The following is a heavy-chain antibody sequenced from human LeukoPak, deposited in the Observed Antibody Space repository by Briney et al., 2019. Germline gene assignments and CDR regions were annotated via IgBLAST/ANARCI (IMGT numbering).Heavy chain of an antibody. CDR3: ARGMNDILGIHYYYYMDV. Sequence: GGSLRLSCAASGFTFSSYEMNWVRQAPGKGLEWVSYISSSGRTMYYADSVKGRFTISRDNSKNTLYLQMNSLRAEDTAVYYCARGMNDILGIHYYYYMDVWGKGTTVTVSS. V-gene: IGHV3-48*03. CDR1: GFTFSSYE. CDR2: ISSSGRTM. J-gene: IGHJ6*03. D-gene: IGHD3-9*01.